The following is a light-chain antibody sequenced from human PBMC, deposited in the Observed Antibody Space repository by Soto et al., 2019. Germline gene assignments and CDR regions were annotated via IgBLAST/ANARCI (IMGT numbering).Light chain of an antibody. CDR2: EDN. Sequence: NFMLTQPHSVSASPGKTVTISCTRSSGSIATNYVQWYQQRPGSSPTIVIYEDNQRPSGVPDRFSGSIDSSSNSASLTISGLKTEEEADYYCQSYDSSNQVFGGGTKLTVL. CDR3: QSYDSSNQV. CDR1: SGSIATNY. V-gene: IGLV6-57*01. J-gene: IGLJ2*01.